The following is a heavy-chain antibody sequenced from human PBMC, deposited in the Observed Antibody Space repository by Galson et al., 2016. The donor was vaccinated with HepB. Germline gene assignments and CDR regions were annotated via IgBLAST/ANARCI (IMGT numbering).Heavy chain of an antibody. J-gene: IGHJ4*02. CDR3: ARAQTTVVTYIDN. CDR1: GFTFSDYY. CDR2: ISSSSSYT. D-gene: IGHD4-23*01. Sequence: SLRLSCAASGFTFSDYYMSWIRQAPGKGLEWVSYISSSSSYTNYAESVKGRFNISRDNAKNSLYLQMNSLRAEDTAVYYCARAQTTVVTYIDNWGQGTLVTVSS. V-gene: IGHV3-11*06.